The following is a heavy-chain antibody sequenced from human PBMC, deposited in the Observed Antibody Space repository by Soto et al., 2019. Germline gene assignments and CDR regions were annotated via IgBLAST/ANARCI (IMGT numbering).Heavy chain of an antibody. CDR3: AKEGNMGSSSWYYFDY. CDR1: GFTFSSNG. D-gene: IGHD6-13*01. J-gene: IGHJ4*02. V-gene: IGHV3-33*06. Sequence: QVQLVESGGGVVQPGRSLRLSCAASGFTFSSNGMHWVRQAPGKGLEWVATIWYDSSNKYYADSVKGRFIISRDNSKNXLYVQMNNLRAEDTAVYYCAKEGNMGSSSWYYFDYWGRGTLVTVSS. CDR2: IWYDSSNK.